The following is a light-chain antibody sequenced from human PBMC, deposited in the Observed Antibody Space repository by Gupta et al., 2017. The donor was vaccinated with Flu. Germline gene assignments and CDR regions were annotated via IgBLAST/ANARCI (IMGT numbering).Light chain of an antibody. J-gene: IGKJ2*01. CDR2: DAS. Sequence: EIVLTQSPATRPLSPGERATLSCRASQSVSSYLAWYQQKPGQAPRLLIYDASNRATGIPARFSGSGSGTDFTLTISSLEPEDFAVYYCQQRSNWPPYTFGQGTKLEIK. CDR1: QSVSSY. CDR3: QQRSNWPPYT. V-gene: IGKV3-11*01.